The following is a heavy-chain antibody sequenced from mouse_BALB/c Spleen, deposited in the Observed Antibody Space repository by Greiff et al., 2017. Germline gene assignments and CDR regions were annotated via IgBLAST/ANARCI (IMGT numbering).Heavy chain of an antibody. Sequence: EVKLVESGGGLVKPGGSLKLSCAASGFTFSDYYMYWVRQTPEKRLEWVATISDGGSYTYYPDSVKGRFTISRDNAKNNLYLQMSSLKSEDTAMYYCASPSTMITTGAMDYWGQGTSVTVSS. J-gene: IGHJ4*01. D-gene: IGHD2-4*01. CDR3: ASPSTMITTGAMDY. CDR2: ISDGGSYT. CDR1: GFTFSDYY. V-gene: IGHV5-4*02.